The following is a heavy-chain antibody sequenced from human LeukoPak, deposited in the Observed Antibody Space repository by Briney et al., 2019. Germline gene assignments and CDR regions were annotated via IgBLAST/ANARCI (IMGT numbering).Heavy chain of an antibody. V-gene: IGHV4-34*01. CDR3: ASPNDYGDYAGFDY. CDR1: GGSFSGFY. Sequence: PSETLSLTCAVDGGSFSGFYWSWIRQPPGKGLEWIGEINHSGSTNYNPSLKSRVTISVDTSKNQFSLKLSSVTAADTAVYYCASPNDYGDYAGFDYWGQGTLVTVSS. D-gene: IGHD4-17*01. J-gene: IGHJ4*02. CDR2: INHSGST.